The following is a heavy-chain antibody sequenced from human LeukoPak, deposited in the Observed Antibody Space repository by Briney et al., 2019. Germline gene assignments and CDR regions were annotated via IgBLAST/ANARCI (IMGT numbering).Heavy chain of an antibody. CDR3: ARDNRITIFGVAEYYYGMDV. V-gene: IGHV3-7*01. CDR1: GFTFSSYW. CDR2: IKQDGSEK. D-gene: IGHD3-3*01. J-gene: IGHJ6*02. Sequence: GGSLRLSCAASGFTFSSYWMSWVRQAPGKGLEWVANIKQDGSEKYYVDSVKGRFTISRDNAKNSLYLQMNSLGAEDTAVYYCARDNRITIFGVAEYYYGMDVWGQGTTVTVSS.